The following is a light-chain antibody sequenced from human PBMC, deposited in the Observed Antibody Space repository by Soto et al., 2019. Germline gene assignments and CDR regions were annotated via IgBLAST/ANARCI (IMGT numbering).Light chain of an antibody. V-gene: IGKV3-20*01. CDR3: QQYGSSPPVT. CDR1: QSVSSSY. CDR2: GAS. J-gene: IGKJ4*01. Sequence: EIVLTQSPGTLSLSPGERATLSCMARQSVSSSYLAWYQPKPGQAPRLRIYGASSRGTGITDRFNGSGSATDFTLTISRLETEAFAVYYCQQYGSSPPVTFGGGTKVEIK.